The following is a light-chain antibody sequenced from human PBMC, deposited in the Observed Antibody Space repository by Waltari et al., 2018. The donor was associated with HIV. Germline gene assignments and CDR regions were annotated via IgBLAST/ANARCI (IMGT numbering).Light chain of an antibody. J-gene: IGLJ3*02. Sequence: QSVLTQPPSASGTPGQRVTISCSGRSSHIGSKYVYWYQHIAGTAPKLLIYRKNPRPSGVPDRLAGSKSGTSASLAISGLGAEDEADYYCAAWADSLSGGVFGGGTKLTVL. CDR1: SSHIGSKY. CDR3: AAWADSLSGGV. V-gene: IGLV1-47*01. CDR2: RKN.